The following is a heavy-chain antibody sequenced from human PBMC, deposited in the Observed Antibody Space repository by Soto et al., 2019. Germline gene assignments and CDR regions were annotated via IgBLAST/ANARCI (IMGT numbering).Heavy chain of an antibody. CDR3: AKDIARYYYGMDV. Sequence: GGSLRLSCAASGFTFDDYTMHWVRQAPGKGLEWVSLISWDGGSTYYADSVEGRFTISRDNSKNSLYLQMNSLRTEDTALYYCAKDIARYYYGMDVWGQGTTVTVSS. V-gene: IGHV3-43*01. J-gene: IGHJ6*02. CDR2: ISWDGGST. CDR1: GFTFDDYT.